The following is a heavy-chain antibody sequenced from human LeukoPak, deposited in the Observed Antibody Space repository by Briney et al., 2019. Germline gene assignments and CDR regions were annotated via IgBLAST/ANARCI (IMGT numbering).Heavy chain of an antibody. Sequence: PSETLSLTCTVSGGSISSSSYYWGWIRQPPGKGLEWIGSIYYSGSTYYNPSLKSRVTISVDTSKNQFSLKLSSVTAADTAVYYCARDYYGDQNWFDPWGQGTLVTVSS. J-gene: IGHJ5*02. V-gene: IGHV4-39*07. CDR3: ARDYYGDQNWFDP. D-gene: IGHD4-17*01. CDR1: GGSISSSSYY. CDR2: IYYSGST.